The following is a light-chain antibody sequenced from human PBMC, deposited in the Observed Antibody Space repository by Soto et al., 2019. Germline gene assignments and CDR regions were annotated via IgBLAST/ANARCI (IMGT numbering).Light chain of an antibody. V-gene: IGLV2-14*01. Sequence: QSVLTQPASVSGSPGPSITISCTGTSSDVGGYNYVSWYQQHPGKAPKLMIYEVSNRPSGVSNRFSGSKSGNTASLTISGLQAEDEADYYCSSYTSSSLVVFGGGTKLTVL. CDR2: EVS. CDR1: SSDVGGYNY. J-gene: IGLJ2*01. CDR3: SSYTSSSLVV.